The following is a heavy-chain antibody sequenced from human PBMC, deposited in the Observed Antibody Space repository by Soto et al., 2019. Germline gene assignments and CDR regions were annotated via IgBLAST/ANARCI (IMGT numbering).Heavy chain of an antibody. CDR3: VRDLVAVAGGRFDY. J-gene: IGHJ4*03. Sequence: SQTLSLTCAISGDSVSSNSAAWNWIRQSPSRGLEWLGRTYYRSKWYNDYAVSVKGRVTINPDTSKNQFSLQLNSVTPEDTAVYYCVRDLVAVAGGRFDYWGQGTTVTVSS. CDR1: GDSVSSNSAA. V-gene: IGHV6-1*01. D-gene: IGHD6-19*01. CDR2: TYYRSKWYN.